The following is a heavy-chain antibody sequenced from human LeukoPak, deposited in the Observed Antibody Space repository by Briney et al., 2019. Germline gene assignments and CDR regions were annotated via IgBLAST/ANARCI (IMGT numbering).Heavy chain of an antibody. V-gene: IGHV3-30*04. J-gene: IGHJ4*02. D-gene: IGHD2-15*01. Sequence: PGGSLRLSCAASGFTFSSYAMYWVRQAPGRGLEWVAVISYDGSSKYSADSVKGRFTISRDNSKNTLYLQMNSLRAEDTAVYYCPRSYSVRGGGQGTLVTVSA. CDR3: PRSYSVRG. CDR2: ISYDGSSK. CDR1: GFTFSSYA.